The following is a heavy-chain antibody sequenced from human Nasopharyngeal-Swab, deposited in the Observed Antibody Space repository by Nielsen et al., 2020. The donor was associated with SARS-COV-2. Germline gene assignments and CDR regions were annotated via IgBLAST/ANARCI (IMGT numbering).Heavy chain of an antibody. CDR1: GFTFSGYA. Sequence: GESLKISCAASGFTFSGYAMSWVRQAPGKGLEWVSAISGSGNSPYYADSVKGRFTISRDNSKNTLYLQMNSLRAEDTAVYYCARGQDEPGGYSSGWPDYWGQGTLVTVSS. V-gene: IGHV3-23*01. D-gene: IGHD6-19*01. CDR2: ISGSGNSP. J-gene: IGHJ4*02. CDR3: ARGQDEPGGYSSGWPDY.